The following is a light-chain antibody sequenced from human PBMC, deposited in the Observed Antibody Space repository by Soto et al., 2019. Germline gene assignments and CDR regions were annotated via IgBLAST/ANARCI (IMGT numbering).Light chain of an antibody. CDR3: QQRSNWPPIT. CDR2: DAS. J-gene: IGKJ5*01. Sequence: EIVLQQSPATLSLSPGERATISCRASQRVSSYLAWYQQKPGQAPRLLIYDASNRATGIPARFSGSGSGTDFTLSISSLEPEDCAVYYCQQRSNWPPITLGQGTRLEIK. CDR1: QRVSSY. V-gene: IGKV3-11*01.